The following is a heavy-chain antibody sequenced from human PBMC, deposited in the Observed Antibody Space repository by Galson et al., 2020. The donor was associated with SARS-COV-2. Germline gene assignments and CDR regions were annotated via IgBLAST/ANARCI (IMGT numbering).Heavy chain of an antibody. Sequence: SETLSLTCAISGDRISSEHASWNWIRQSPSRGLEWLGRIYYRTKWFDDYAESVKSRITISPDTSKNQFSLHLTSVTPEDTAVYYCARRHFYAPGTGNYYLDSWGQGTLVTVSS. CDR1: GDRISSEHAS. D-gene: IGHD3-10*01. J-gene: IGHJ4*02. V-gene: IGHV6-1*01. CDR3: ARRHFYAPGTGNYYLDS. CDR2: IYYRTKWFD.